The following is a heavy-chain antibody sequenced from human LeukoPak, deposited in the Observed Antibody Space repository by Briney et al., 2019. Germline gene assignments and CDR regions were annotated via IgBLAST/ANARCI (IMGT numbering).Heavy chain of an antibody. CDR3: ARGAFYGSGPKNWFDP. CDR2: ISYDGSNK. J-gene: IGHJ5*02. V-gene: IGHV3-30-3*01. D-gene: IGHD3-10*01. CDR1: GFTFSSYW. Sequence: PGGSLRLSCAASGFTFSSYWMSWVRQAPGKGLEWVAVISYDGSNKYYADSVKGRFTISRDNSKNTLYLQMNSLRAEDTAVYYCARGAFYGSGPKNWFDPWGQGTLVTVSS.